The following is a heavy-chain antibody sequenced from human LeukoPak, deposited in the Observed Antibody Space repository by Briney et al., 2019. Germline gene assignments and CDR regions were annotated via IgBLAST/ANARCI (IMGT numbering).Heavy chain of an antibody. V-gene: IGHV3-30-3*01. Sequence: GGSLRLSCAASGFTFSSYAKHWVRQAPGKGLEWVAVISYDGSNKYYADSVKGRFTISRDNSKNTLYLQMNSLRAEDTAVYYCARDGGTAFDYWGQGTLVTVSS. J-gene: IGHJ4*02. CDR2: ISYDGSNK. CDR3: ARDGGTAFDY. D-gene: IGHD1-14*01. CDR1: GFTFSSYA.